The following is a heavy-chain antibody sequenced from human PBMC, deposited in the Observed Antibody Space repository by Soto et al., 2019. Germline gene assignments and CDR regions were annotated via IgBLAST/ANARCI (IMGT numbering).Heavy chain of an antibody. Sequence: GASVKVSCKASGYTFTSYGISWVRQAPGQGLEWMGWISAYNGNTNYAQKLQGRVTMTTDTSTSTAYMELRSLRSHDTTVYYCARRELGQSNWCDPWGQGDLVSVSS. V-gene: IGHV1-18*04. CDR3: ARRELGQSNWCDP. D-gene: IGHD1-26*01. CDR2: ISAYNGNT. CDR1: GYTFTSYG. J-gene: IGHJ5*02.